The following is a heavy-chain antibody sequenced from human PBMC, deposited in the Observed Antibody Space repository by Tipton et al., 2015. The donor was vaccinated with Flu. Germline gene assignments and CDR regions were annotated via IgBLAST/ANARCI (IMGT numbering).Heavy chain of an antibody. CDR3: ARGQGNSGWRYFDY. Sequence: TLSLTCTVSGGSISSYYWSWIRQPPGKGLEWIGYIYYSGSANYNPSLKSRVTISVDTSKNQFSLELSSVTAADTAVYYCARGQGNSGWRYFDYWGQGTLVTVSS. D-gene: IGHD6-19*01. CDR1: GGSISSYY. CDR2: IYYSGSA. V-gene: IGHV4-59*01. J-gene: IGHJ4*02.